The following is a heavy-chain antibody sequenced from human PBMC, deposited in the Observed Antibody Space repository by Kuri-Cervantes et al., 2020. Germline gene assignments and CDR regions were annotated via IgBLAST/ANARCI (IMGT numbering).Heavy chain of an antibody. V-gene: IGHV3-30*03. CDR2: ISYDGSNK. CDR3: ARGENSG. J-gene: IGHJ4*02. CDR1: GFTFSSYG. D-gene: IGHD3-10*01. Sequence: GESLKISCAASGFTFSSYGMHWVRQAPGKGLEWVAVISYDGSNKYYADSVKGRFTISRDNAKNSLYLQMNSLRAEDTAVYYCARGENSGWGQGTLVTVSS.